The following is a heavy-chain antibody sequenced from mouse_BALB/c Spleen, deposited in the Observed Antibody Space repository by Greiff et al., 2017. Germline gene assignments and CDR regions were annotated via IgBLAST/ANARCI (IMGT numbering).Heavy chain of an antibody. J-gene: IGHJ4*01. CDR2: ISSGSSTI. V-gene: IGHV5-17*02. CDR1: GFTFSSFG. Sequence: DVMLVESGGGLVQPGGSRKLSCAASGFTFSSFGMHWVRQAPEKGLEWVAYISSGSSTIYYADTVKGRFTISRDNPKNTLFLQMTSLRSEDTAMYDCARQDYNAMDYWGQGTSVTVSS. CDR3: ARQDYNAMDY. D-gene: IGHD2-12*01.